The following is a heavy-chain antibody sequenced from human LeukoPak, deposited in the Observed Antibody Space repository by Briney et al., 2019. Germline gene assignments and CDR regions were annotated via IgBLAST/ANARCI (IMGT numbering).Heavy chain of an antibody. CDR2: SRSKVNSYTT. Sequence: PGGSLRLSCAASGFTFSDHYMDWVRQAPGKGLEWVGRSRSKVNSYTTEYAASVRGRFTISRDDSKNSLYLQMNSLQTEDTAVYFCARVYSTTWYGSYFDYCGQGTLVTVSS. CDR1: GFTFSDHY. D-gene: IGHD6-13*01. J-gene: IGHJ4*02. CDR3: ARVYSTTWYGSYFDY. V-gene: IGHV3-72*01.